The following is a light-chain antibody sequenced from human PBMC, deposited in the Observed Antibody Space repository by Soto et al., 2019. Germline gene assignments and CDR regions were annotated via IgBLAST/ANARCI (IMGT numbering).Light chain of an antibody. V-gene: IGLV2-14*01. CDR3: TSYTSSGNYV. CDR1: NSEIGAYDY. J-gene: IGLJ1*01. Sequence: SVLTQPPSVSGSPGQEIALPFTGNNSEIGAYDYVSWYQQHPGKAPKLMIYDVSNRPSGVSNRFSGSKSGNTASLTISGLQAEDEADYYCTSYTSSGNYVFGTGTKVTVL. CDR2: DVS.